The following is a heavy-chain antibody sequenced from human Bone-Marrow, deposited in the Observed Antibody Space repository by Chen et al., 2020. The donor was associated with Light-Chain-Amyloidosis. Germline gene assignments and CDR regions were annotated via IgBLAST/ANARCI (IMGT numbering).Heavy chain of an antibody. V-gene: IGHV3-48*03. CDR1: GITFISYE. CDR3: ARVGSYDSSGYYFYDFDY. Sequence: EVQLVESGGGLVQPGGSLRLSGAASGITFISYEMNWVRQAPGKGLEWVSYISSSGSTIYCAASVKGRFTSSRDNAKNSLYLQMNSLRAEITAVYYCARVGSYDSSGYYFYDFDYWGQGTLVTVSS. J-gene: IGHJ4*02. CDR2: ISSSGSTI. D-gene: IGHD3-22*01.